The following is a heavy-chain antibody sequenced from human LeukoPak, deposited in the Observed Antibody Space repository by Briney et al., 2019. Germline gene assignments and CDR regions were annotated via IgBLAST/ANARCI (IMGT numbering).Heavy chain of an antibody. V-gene: IGHV1-8*01. J-gene: IGHJ6*02. CDR3: ARGGLRYFDWLASTPYYYGMDV. CDR2: MNPNSGNT. D-gene: IGHD3-9*01. Sequence: ASVEVSCKASGYTFTSYDINWVRQATGQGLEWMGWMNPNSGNTGYAQKFQGRVTMTRNTSISTAYMELSSLRSEDTAVYYCARGGLRYFDWLASTPYYYGMDVWGQGTTVTVSS. CDR1: GYTFTSYD.